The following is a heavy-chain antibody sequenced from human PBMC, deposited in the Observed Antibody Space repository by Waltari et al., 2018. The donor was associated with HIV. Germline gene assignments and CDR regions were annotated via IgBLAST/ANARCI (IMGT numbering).Heavy chain of an antibody. CDR3: ARGTNWNTVHFYGLDV. J-gene: IGHJ6*02. CDR2: INHNGRT. CDR1: GSYLGGYG. D-gene: IGHD1-1*01. Sequence: VRLEQWGAGLLKPSETLSLTCAAYGSYLGGYGWTWIRQAPGKGLEGVGEINHNGRTKYNPSLMSRLTISVDTSKNQFSLKMMSAGAADAAIYYCARGTNWNTVHFYGLDVWGQGITVSVSS. V-gene: IGHV4-34*01.